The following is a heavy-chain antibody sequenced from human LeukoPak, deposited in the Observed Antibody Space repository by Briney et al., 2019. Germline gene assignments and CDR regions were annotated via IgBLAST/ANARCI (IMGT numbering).Heavy chain of an antibody. CDR3: ARDGGAAVGDY. CDR1: GGTFSSCA. D-gene: IGHD6-13*01. V-gene: IGHV1-69*13. CDR2: IIPIFGTA. J-gene: IGHJ4*02. Sequence: ASVKVSCKASGGTFSSCAISWVRQAPGQGLEWMGGIIPIFGTANYAQKFQGRVTITADESTSTAYMELSSLRSEDTAVYYCARDGGAAVGDYWGQGTLVTVSS.